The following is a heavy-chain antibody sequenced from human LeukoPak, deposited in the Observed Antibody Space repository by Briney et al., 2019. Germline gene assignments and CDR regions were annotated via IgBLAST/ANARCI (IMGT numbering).Heavy chain of an antibody. Sequence: GGSLRLSCAASGFTVSSNYMSWVRQAPGKGLEWVSVIYSGGSTYYADSVKGRFTISRDNSKNTPYLQMNSLRAEDTAVYYCARDSYYYDSSGYPPYYYYYYGMDVWGQGTTVTVSS. V-gene: IGHV3-53*01. D-gene: IGHD3-22*01. CDR3: ARDSYYYDSSGYPPYYYYYYGMDV. CDR2: IYSGGST. J-gene: IGHJ6*02. CDR1: GFTVSSNY.